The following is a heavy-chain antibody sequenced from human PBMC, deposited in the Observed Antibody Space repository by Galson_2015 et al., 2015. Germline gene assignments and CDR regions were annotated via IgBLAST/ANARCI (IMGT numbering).Heavy chain of an antibody. V-gene: IGHV1-46*01. CDR3: ARAVLAVTGTGEAFDI. J-gene: IGHJ3*02. CDR2: ISPIGGST. D-gene: IGHD6-19*01. Sequence: SVKVSCKASGYTFTRHYMTWVRQAPGQGLEWMGIISPIGGSTNFAQKFQGRVTMTSDTSASTVYMELSSLRFEDTAVYYCARAVLAVTGTGEAFDIWGQGTMVTVSS. CDR1: GYTFTRHY.